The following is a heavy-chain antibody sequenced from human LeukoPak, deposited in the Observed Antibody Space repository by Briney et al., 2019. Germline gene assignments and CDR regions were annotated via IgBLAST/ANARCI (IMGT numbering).Heavy chain of an antibody. D-gene: IGHD5-18*01. V-gene: IGHV4-4*02. CDR3: ARHAGYSYGHFDY. CDR1: GGSISSTNW. Sequence: PSGTLSLTCAVSGGSISSTNWWSWVRPPPGKGLEWIGEIYHSGSTYYNPSLKSRVTISVDTSKNQFSLKLSSVTAADTAVYYCARHAGYSYGHFDYWGQGTLVTVSS. CDR2: IYHSGST. J-gene: IGHJ4*02.